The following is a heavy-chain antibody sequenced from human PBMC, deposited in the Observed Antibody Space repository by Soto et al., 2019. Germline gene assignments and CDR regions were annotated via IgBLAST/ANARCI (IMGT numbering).Heavy chain of an antibody. CDR1: GASISGDN. Sequence: SETLSLTSTVSGASISGDNRTWIRQPAGKGLEWIGRIYSSGTTKYNPSLKSRVTMSLDTSKNQFSLRLSSVTATDTAVYYCARGQRFSDWFDPWGPGTWVT. CDR2: IYSSGTT. J-gene: IGHJ5*02. CDR3: ARGQRFSDWFDP. V-gene: IGHV4-4*07. D-gene: IGHD3-3*01.